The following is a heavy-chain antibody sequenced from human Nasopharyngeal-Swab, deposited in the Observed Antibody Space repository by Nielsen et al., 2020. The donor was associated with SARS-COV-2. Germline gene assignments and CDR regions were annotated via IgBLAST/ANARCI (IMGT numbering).Heavy chain of an antibody. CDR3: ARLTTVTPDYFDY. V-gene: IGHV5-51*01. J-gene: IGHJ4*02. CDR2: IYPGDSDT. D-gene: IGHD4-17*01. Sequence: GGSPRLSCKGSGYSFTSYWIGWVRQMPGKGLEWMGIIYPGDSDTRYSPSFQGQVTISADKSISTAYLQWSSLKASDTAMYYCARLTTVTPDYFDYWGQGTLVTVSS. CDR1: GYSFTSYW.